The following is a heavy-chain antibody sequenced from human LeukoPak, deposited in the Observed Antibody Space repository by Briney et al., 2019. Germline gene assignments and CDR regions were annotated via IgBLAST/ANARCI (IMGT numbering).Heavy chain of an antibody. CDR1: GGSISSGDYF. CDR3: ARSTYGAFDY. D-gene: IGHD3-10*01. J-gene: IGHJ4*02. CDR2: IYHSGNT. Sequence: SETLSLTCSVSGGSISSGDYFWPWIRQPPGKGLEWIGYIYHSGNTYYTPTLKSRLTISLDTSKNQFSLKLRSVTAADAAVYYCARSTYGAFDYWGQGTLVTVSS. V-gene: IGHV4-30-4*08.